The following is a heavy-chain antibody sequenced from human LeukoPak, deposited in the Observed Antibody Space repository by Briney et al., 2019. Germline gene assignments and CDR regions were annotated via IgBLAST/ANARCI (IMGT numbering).Heavy chain of an antibody. CDR2: ISYDGSNK. CDR1: GFTFSSYG. D-gene: IGHD3-10*01. CDR3: VRDLDDY. Sequence: GGSLRLSCAASGFTFSSYGMHWVRQAPGKGLEWVAVISYDGSNKYYADSVKGRFTISRDNSKNTLYLQMNSLRAEDTAVYYSVRDLDDYWGQGTLVTVSS. J-gene: IGHJ4*02. V-gene: IGHV3-30*03.